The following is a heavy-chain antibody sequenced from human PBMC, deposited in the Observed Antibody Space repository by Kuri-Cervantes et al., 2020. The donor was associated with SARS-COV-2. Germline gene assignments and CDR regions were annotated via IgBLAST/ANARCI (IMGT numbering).Heavy chain of an antibody. Sequence: GESLKISCLGSGYTFSTYWIGWVRQMPGKGLEWMGIIYPGDSDTRYSPSFQGQVTISADKSISTAYLQWSSLKASDTAMYYCARHLQHETVAGTPLDYWGQGTLVTVSS. CDR1: GYTFSTYW. CDR3: ARHLQHETVAGTPLDY. V-gene: IGHV5-51*01. D-gene: IGHD6-19*01. J-gene: IGHJ4*02. CDR2: IYPGDSDT.